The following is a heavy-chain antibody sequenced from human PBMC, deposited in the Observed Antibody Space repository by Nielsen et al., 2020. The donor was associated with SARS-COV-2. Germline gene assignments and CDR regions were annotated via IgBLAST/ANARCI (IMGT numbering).Heavy chain of an antibody. D-gene: IGHD6-13*01. Sequence: GGSLRLSCAASGFTFSSYWMHWVRQAPGKGLVWVSRINSDGSSTSYADSVKGRFTISRDNAKNTLYLQMNSLRAEDTAVYYCARVIAAAGSLYYYYYYGMDVWGQGTTVTVSS. J-gene: IGHJ6*02. CDR2: INSDGSST. V-gene: IGHV3-74*01. CDR3: ARVIAAAGSLYYYYYYGMDV. CDR1: GFTFSSYW.